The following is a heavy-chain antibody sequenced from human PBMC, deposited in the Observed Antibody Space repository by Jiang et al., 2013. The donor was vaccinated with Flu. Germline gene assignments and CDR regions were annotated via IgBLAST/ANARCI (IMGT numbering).Heavy chain of an antibody. CDR2: TYYRSRWFS. CDR3: ARGPGQLAE. V-gene: IGHV6-1*01. D-gene: IGHD6-6*01. Sequence: QTLSLTCAISGDSVSSKSATWNWIRQSPSRGLEWLGRTYYRSRWFSDYAVSVKSRITVKPDTSKNQFSLQLHSVTPEDTAVYYCARGPGQLAEWGQGTLVTVSS. J-gene: IGHJ4*02. CDR1: GDSVSSKSAT.